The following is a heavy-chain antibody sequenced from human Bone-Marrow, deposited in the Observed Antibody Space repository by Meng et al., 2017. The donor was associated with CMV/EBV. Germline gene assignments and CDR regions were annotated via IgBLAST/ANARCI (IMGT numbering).Heavy chain of an antibody. D-gene: IGHD6-13*01. CDR1: GGTFSSYT. CDR2: INPNSGGT. Sequence: ASVKVSCKASGGTFSSYTISWVRQAPGQGLEWMGWINPNSGGTNYAQKFQGRVTMTRDTSISTAYMELSRLRSDDTAVYYCAGGSSSGLRWGQGTLVTVSS. J-gene: IGHJ4*02. CDR3: AGGSSSGLR. V-gene: IGHV1-2*02.